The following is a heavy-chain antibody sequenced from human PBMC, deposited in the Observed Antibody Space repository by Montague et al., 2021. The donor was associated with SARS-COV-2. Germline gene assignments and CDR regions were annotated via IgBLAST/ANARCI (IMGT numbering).Heavy chain of an antibody. CDR1: GGSISSSSYY. CDR2: IYYSGST. Sequence: SETLSLTCTVSGGSISSSSYYWGWIRQPPGKGLEWIGSIYYSGSTYYXXXLKSRVTISVDTSKNQFSLKLSSVIAADTAVYYCARVISRQNNIVVVGLYYFDYWGQGTLVTVSS. CDR3: ARVISRQNNIVVVGLYYFDY. D-gene: IGHD2-15*01. V-gene: IGHV4-39*07. J-gene: IGHJ4*02.